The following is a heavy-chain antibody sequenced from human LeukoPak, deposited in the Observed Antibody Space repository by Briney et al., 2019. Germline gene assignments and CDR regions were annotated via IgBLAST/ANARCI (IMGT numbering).Heavy chain of an antibody. D-gene: IGHD2-2*01. Sequence: GGSLRLSCAASGFTFGSYAMSWVRQAPGRGLEWVSAISGSGGSTYYADSVKGRFTISRDNSKNTLYLQMNSLKTEDTAVYYCTTPVRYCSSTSCSYYFDYWGQGTLVTVSS. J-gene: IGHJ4*02. CDR2: ISGSGGST. CDR1: GFTFGSYA. V-gene: IGHV3-23*01. CDR3: TTPVRYCSSTSCSYYFDY.